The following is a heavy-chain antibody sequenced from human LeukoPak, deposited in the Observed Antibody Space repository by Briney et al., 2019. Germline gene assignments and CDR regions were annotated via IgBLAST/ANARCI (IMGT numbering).Heavy chain of an antibody. D-gene: IGHD3-16*01. J-gene: IGHJ4*02. Sequence: PGGSLRLSCIASGFVFSRDNMNWVRQAPGKGLEWVAHISETIYYADSVQGRFTISRDHAKNSLYLQMSNLRVDDTAMYYCVREVGRPKTFYFDSWGRGTPVTVSS. CDR1: GFVFSRDN. CDR2: ISETI. CDR3: VREVGRPKTFYFDS. V-gene: IGHV3-48*04.